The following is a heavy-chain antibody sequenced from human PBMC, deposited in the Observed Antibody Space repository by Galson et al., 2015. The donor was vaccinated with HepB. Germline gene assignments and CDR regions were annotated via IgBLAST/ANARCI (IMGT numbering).Heavy chain of an antibody. J-gene: IGHJ4*02. D-gene: IGHD6-13*01. V-gene: IGHV4-39*01. Sequence: ETLSLTCTVSGGSISSSSYYWGWIRQPPGKGLEWIGSIYYSGSTYYNPSLKSRVTISVDTSKNQFSLKLSSVTAADTAVYYCARHTYSSSWFPYFDYWGQGTLVTVSS. CDR2: IYYSGST. CDR3: ARHTYSSSWFPYFDY. CDR1: GGSISSSSYY.